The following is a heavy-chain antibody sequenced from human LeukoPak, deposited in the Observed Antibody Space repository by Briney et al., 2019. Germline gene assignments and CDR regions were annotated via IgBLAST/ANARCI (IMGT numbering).Heavy chain of an antibody. CDR2: IYYSGST. V-gene: IGHV4-59*01. J-gene: IGHJ6*02. Sequence: SETLSLTCTVSGGSISSYYCRSIRQPRGKGLEWIGYIYYSGSTNYNPSLKSRVTISVDTSKNQFSLKLSSVTAADTAVYYCASSYYDPYYYGMDVWGQGTTVTVSS. CDR3: ASSYYDPYYYGMDV. CDR1: GGSISSYY. D-gene: IGHD3-3*01.